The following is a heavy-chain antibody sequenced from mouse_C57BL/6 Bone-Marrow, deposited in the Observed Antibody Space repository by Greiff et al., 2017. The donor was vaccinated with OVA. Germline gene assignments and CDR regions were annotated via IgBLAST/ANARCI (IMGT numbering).Heavy chain of an antibody. CDR2: ISYDGSN. CDR1: GYSITSGYY. V-gene: IGHV3-6*01. Sequence: VQLKESGPGLVKPSQSLSLTCSVTGYSITSGYYWNWIRQFPGNKLEWMGYISYDGSNNYNPSLKNRISITRDTSKNQFFLKLNSVTTEDTATYYCARGAYYVVYWGQGTTLTVSS. CDR3: ARGAYYVVY. J-gene: IGHJ2*01.